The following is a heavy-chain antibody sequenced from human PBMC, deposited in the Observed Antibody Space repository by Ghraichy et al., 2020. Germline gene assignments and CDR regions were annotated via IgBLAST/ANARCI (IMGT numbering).Heavy chain of an antibody. J-gene: IGHJ3*02. V-gene: IGHV1-58*02. CDR1: GFTFTRSA. D-gene: IGHD6-13*01. CDR3: AADGIAAAGSYVAAFDI. Sequence: SVKVSCKASGFTFTRSAMQWVRQAPGQRLEWIGWIVVGSSNTNYAQKFQERVTITRDRSTSTAYMELSSLRSEDTAVYYCAADGIAAAGSYVAAFDIWGQGTMVTVSS. CDR2: IVVGSSNT.